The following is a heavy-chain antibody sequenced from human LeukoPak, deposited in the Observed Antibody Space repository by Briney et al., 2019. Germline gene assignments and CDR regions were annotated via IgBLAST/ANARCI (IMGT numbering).Heavy chain of an antibody. Sequence: ASVKVSCKASGYTFTSYGISWVRQAPGQGLEWVGWISAYNGNTNYAQKLQGRVTMTTDTSTSTAYMELRSLRSDDTAVYYCARGWLSDLKYYFDYWGQGTLVTVSS. D-gene: IGHD3-22*01. CDR2: ISAYNGNT. V-gene: IGHV1-18*01. J-gene: IGHJ4*02. CDR1: GYTFTSYG. CDR3: ARGWLSDLKYYFDY.